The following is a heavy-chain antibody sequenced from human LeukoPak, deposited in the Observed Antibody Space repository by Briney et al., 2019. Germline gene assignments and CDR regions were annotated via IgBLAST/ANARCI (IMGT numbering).Heavy chain of an antibody. J-gene: IGHJ6*03. Sequence: KTSETLSLTCVVSGGSISSSNWWSWVRQPPGKGLEWIGEIYHSGSTNYNPSLKSRVTILVDKSKNQFSLKLNSVTAADTAVYYCARRGGSSGYYKSYYYMDVWGKGTTVTISS. D-gene: IGHD3-22*01. V-gene: IGHV4-4*02. CDR1: GGSISSSNW. CDR3: ARRGGSSGYYKSYYYMDV. CDR2: IYHSGST.